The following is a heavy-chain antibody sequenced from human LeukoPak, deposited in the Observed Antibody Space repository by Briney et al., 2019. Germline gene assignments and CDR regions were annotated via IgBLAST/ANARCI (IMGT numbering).Heavy chain of an antibody. CDR1: GYTFTSYD. V-gene: IGHV1-8*03. Sequence: GASVKVSCKASGYTFTSYDINWVRQATGQGLEWMGWMNPNSGNTGYAQKLQGRVTITRNTSISTAYMELSSLRSEDTAVYYCARWVTGDTRDDWFDPWGQGTLVTVSS. J-gene: IGHJ5*02. CDR3: ARWVTGDTRDDWFDP. D-gene: IGHD7-27*01. CDR2: MNPNSGNT.